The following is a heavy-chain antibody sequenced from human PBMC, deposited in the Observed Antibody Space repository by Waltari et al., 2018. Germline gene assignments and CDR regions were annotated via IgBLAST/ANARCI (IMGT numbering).Heavy chain of an antibody. Sequence: QVQLVESGGGVVQPGRSLRLSCAASGFTFSSYAMHWVRQAPGKGLEWVAVISYDGSNKYYADSVKGRFTISRDNSKNTLYLQMNSLRAEDTAVYYCARGMAIHWGQGTLVTVSS. J-gene: IGHJ4*02. CDR1: GFTFSSYA. D-gene: IGHD2-2*02. CDR3: ARGMAIH. CDR2: ISYDGSNK. V-gene: IGHV3-30-3*01.